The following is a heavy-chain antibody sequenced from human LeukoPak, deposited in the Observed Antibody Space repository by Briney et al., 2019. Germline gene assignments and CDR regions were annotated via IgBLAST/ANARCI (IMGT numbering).Heavy chain of an antibody. CDR3: ARRSRGSSSLWFDP. D-gene: IGHD6-6*01. Sequence: PSETLSLTCTVSGGSISSSSYYWGWIRQPPGKGLEWIGRIYYSGSTYYNPSLKSRVTISVDTSKNQFSLTLGSGTAADTAVYYCARRSRGSSSLWFDPWGQGTLVTVSS. CDR1: GGSISSSSYY. J-gene: IGHJ5*02. CDR2: IYYSGST. V-gene: IGHV4-39*01.